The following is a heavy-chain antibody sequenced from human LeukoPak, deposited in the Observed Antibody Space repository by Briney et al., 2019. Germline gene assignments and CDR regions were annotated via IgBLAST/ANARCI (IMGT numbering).Heavy chain of an antibody. J-gene: IGHJ4*02. D-gene: IGHD3-22*01. Sequence: SETLSLTCTVSGGSISSYWWSWVRQPPGKGLEWIGHIFHSGSTTYNASLQSRVTMSVDTSKNQFSLNLSFVTAADTALYYCARFTRCDSGGYYLDYWGQGTLVTVSS. CDR3: ARFTRCDSGGYYLDY. CDR2: IFHSGST. V-gene: IGHV4-59*08. CDR1: GGSISSYW.